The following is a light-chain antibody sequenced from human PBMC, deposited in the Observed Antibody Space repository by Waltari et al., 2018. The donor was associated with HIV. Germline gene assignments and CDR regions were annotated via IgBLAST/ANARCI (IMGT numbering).Light chain of an antibody. J-gene: IGLJ1*01. Sequence: QSVLTQPPSASGTPGQRLTIPCSGSSSNLEFNYASWYQHVTGTPPKPLIYKNDQWPSGGPGRFSASKSATSASLVISGLRSEDEADYYCAAWDDRLSGRVFGTGTRVTVL. CDR2: KND. CDR3: AAWDDRLSGRV. V-gene: IGLV1-47*01. CDR1: SSNLEFNY.